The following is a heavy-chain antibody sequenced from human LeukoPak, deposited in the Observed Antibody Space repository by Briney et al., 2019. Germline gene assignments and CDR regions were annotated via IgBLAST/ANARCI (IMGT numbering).Heavy chain of an antibody. J-gene: IGHJ6*02. CDR1: GFTFSSYA. CDR2: ISYDGSNK. D-gene: IGHD2-2*01. CDR3: AGAQYCSSTSCLRSSWGYYYYYGMDV. V-gene: IGHV3-30-3*01. Sequence: GGSLRLSCAASGFTFSSYAMHWVRQAPGKGLEWVAVISYDGSNKYYADSVKGRFTISRDNSKNTLYLQMNSLRAEDTAVYYCAGAQYCSSTSCLRSSWGYYYYYGMDVWGQGTTVTVSS.